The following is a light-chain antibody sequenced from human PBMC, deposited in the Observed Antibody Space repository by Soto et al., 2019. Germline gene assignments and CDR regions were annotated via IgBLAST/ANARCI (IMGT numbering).Light chain of an antibody. J-gene: IGKJ1*01. CDR2: DAS. V-gene: IGKV3-11*01. CDR3: QQRSTWPPT. CDR1: QSVSSY. Sequence: EIVLTQSPATLSLSPGERATLSCRASQSVSSYLAWYQQNPGQAPRLLIYDASNRATGIPARFSGSGSGTDFTLTISSLEPEDFAVYYCQQRSTWPPTFGQGTKVEIK.